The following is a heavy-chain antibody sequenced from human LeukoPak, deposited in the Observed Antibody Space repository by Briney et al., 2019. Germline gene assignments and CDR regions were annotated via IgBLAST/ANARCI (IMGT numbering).Heavy chain of an antibody. CDR2: IIPIFGTA. D-gene: IGHD4-17*01. CDR3: ARAQMTTVTTDFDY. Sequence: GASVKVSCKASGGTFSSYAISWVRQAPGQGLEWMGGIIPIFGTANYVQKFQGRVTITTDESTSTAYMELSSLRSEDTAVYYCARAQMTTVTTDFDYWGQGTLVTVSS. CDR1: GGTFSSYA. V-gene: IGHV1-69*05. J-gene: IGHJ4*02.